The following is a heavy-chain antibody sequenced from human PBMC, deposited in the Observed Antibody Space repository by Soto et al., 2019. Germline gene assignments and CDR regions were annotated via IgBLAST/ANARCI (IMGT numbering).Heavy chain of an antibody. Sequence: QVQLVQSGAEVKKPGASVKVSCKASGYTFTSYAISWVRQAPGQGLEWMGWISAYNGNTNYAQKLQGRVTMTTDTATSPAYMELRSLPSDGTSVYYCARDDPPMHYWGQGTLVTGSS. CDR2: ISAYNGNT. CDR1: GYTFTSYA. D-gene: IGHD2-2*01. CDR3: ARDDPPMHY. V-gene: IGHV1-18*01. J-gene: IGHJ4*02.